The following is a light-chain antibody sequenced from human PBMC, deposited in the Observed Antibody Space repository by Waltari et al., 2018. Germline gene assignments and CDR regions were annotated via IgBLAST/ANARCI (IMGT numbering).Light chain of an antibody. V-gene: IGKV1-39*01. Sequence: IQMTQSPSSLSASVGDRVTITCLASQSSSSYLNWYQQKPGKAPKLLIYAAPSLQSGVPSRFSGSGSGTDFTLTISSLQPEDFATYYCQQSYSTLTFGGGTKVEIK. CDR3: QQSYSTLT. CDR1: QSSSSY. CDR2: AAP. J-gene: IGKJ4*01.